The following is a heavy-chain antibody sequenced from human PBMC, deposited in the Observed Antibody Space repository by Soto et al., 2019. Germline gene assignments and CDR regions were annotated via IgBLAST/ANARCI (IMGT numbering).Heavy chain of an antibody. V-gene: IGHV1-69*13. J-gene: IGHJ6*02. D-gene: IGHD6-13*01. CDR3: ARDRGIPGIAAAGTYYYYYGMDV. CDR1: GGTFSSYA. CDR2: IIPIFGTA. Sequence: SVKVSCKASGGTFSSYAISWVRQAPGQGLEWMGGIIPIFGTANYAQKFQGRVTITADESTSTAYMELSSLRSEDTAVYYCARDRGIPGIAAAGTYYYYYGMDVWGQGTTVTVSS.